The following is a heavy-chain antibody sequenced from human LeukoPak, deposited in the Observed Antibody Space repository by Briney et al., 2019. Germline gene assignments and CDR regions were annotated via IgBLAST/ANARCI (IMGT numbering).Heavy chain of an antibody. CDR2: IYYSGST. CDR3: ARSVVNRIDY. Sequence: SETLSLTCTVSGGSISSYYWSWIRQPPGKGLEWNGYIYYSGSTNYNPSLKSRVTISVDTSKNQFSLKLSSVTAADTAVYYCARSVVNRIDYWGQGTLVTVSS. J-gene: IGHJ4*02. D-gene: IGHD4-23*01. V-gene: IGHV4-59*01. CDR1: GGSISSYY.